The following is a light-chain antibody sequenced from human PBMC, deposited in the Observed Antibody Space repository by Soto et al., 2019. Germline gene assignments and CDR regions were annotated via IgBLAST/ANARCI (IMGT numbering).Light chain of an antibody. V-gene: IGLV2-14*01. Sequence: QSVLTQPASVSGSPGQSITISCTGTSSDVGGYNYVSWYQQHPGKAPKLMIYDVSNRPSGVSNRFSDSKSGNTASLTISGLQAEDEADYYCSSYTTSSTLQVFGGGTQLTV. J-gene: IGLJ3*02. CDR3: SSYTTSSTLQV. CDR1: SSDVGGYNY. CDR2: DVS.